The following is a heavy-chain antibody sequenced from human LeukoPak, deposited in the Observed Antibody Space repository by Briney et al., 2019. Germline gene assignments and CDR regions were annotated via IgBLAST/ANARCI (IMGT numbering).Heavy chain of an antibody. V-gene: IGHV4-61*02. Sequence: KTSETLSLTCTVSGGSISSGSYYWNWIRQPAGKGLEWIGRMYTSGNTYYNASLKSRVTISVDTSKNQFSLKLSSVTAADTAVYYCARDLAVAGYYYYMDVWGKGTTVTVSS. J-gene: IGHJ6*03. CDR3: ARDLAVAGYYYYMDV. CDR1: GGSISSGSYY. CDR2: MYTSGNT. D-gene: IGHD6-19*01.